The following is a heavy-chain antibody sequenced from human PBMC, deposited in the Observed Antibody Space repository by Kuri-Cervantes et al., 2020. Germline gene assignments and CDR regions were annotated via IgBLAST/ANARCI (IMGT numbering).Heavy chain of an antibody. D-gene: IGHD5-12*01. CDR1: GFTFSSNW. V-gene: IGHV3-7*01. CDR2: IKQDGSEQ. CDR3: ARRGNGYDSYFEN. Sequence: GGSLRLSCAASGFTFSSNWMTWVRQVPGKGLEWVANIKQDGSEQNYVDSVKGRFTISRDNAKNSLFLQINSLRAEDTAVYHCARRGNGYDSYFENWGQGTLVTVSS. J-gene: IGHJ1*01.